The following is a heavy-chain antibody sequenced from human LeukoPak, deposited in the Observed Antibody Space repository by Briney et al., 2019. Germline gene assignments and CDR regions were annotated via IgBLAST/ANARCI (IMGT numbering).Heavy chain of an antibody. CDR2: ISGSGGST. J-gene: IGHJ4*02. CDR1: GFSVSTSY. D-gene: IGHD1-1*01. V-gene: IGHV3-23*01. CDR3: AKHNIDY. Sequence: GGSLRLSCAASGFSVSTSYMSWVRQAPGKGLEWVSAISGSGGSTYYADSVKGRFTISRDNSKNTLYLQMNSLRAEDTAVYYCAKHNIDYWGQGTLVTVSS.